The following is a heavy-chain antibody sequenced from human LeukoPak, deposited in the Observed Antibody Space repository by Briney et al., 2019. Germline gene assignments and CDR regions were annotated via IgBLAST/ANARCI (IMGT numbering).Heavy chain of an antibody. CDR2: LFDSVNT. V-gene: IGHV4-59*11. CDR3: ATIKRGSIFGYFDF. J-gene: IGHJ4*02. D-gene: IGHD5-18*01. CDR1: GGSISSHY. Sequence: SETLSLTCTVSGGSISSHYWGWIRQPPGKGLEWIAYLFDSVNTKDNPSLQSRLTLSADTSKNQFSLRLSSVTAADTAVYCCATIKRGSIFGYFDFWGQGIKVTVSS.